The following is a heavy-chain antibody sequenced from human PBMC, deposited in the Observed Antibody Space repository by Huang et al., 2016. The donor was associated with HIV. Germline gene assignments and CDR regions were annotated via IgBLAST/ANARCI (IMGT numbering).Heavy chain of an antibody. CDR2: SISDGSSS. CDR3: VRDPRIQSWLNYFDY. D-gene: IGHD3-22*01. J-gene: IGHJ4*02. CDR1: GFTFSSYW. V-gene: IGHV3-74*01. Sequence: EVQLVESGGGLVQPGGSLRLSCAASGFTFSSYWMHWVRQAPGKGLFWFSRSISDGSSSGYADSVKGRFTISRDNAKNTLYLQMNSLRAEDTAVYYCVRDPRIQSWLNYFDYWGQGTLVSVSS.